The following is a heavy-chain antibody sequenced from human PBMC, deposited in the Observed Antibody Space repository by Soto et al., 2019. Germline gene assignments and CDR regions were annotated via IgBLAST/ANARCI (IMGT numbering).Heavy chain of an antibody. CDR3: ERGGFDYVWGSYPGGY. D-gene: IGHD3-16*02. J-gene: IGHJ4*02. Sequence: QVQLVQSGAEVKKPGASVKVSCKASGYTFTDYDLNWVRQAPGQGLEWMGWISAYNGNTNYAQKFQGRVTMTTDTSTSTAYMELRSPRSDDTAVYYCERGGFDYVWGSYPGGYWGQCTLVTVSS. CDR1: GYTFTDYD. CDR2: ISAYNGNT. V-gene: IGHV1-18*01.